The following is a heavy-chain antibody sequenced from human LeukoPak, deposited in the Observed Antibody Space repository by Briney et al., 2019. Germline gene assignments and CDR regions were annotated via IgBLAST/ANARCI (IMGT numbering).Heavy chain of an antibody. D-gene: IGHD6-25*01. J-gene: IGHJ3*02. CDR1: GFTFSSYA. Sequence: GGGLRLSCAASGFTFSSYAMSWVRQAPGKGLEWVSAISGSGGSTFYADSVKGRFTISRDNSKNTLYLRMNSLRAEDTAIYYCAKDYSGSFDIWGQGTMVSVSS. V-gene: IGHV3-23*01. CDR3: AKDYSGSFDI. CDR2: ISGSGGST.